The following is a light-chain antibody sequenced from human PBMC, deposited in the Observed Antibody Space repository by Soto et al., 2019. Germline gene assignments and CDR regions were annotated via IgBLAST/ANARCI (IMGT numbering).Light chain of an antibody. CDR2: GAS. CDR1: QRLSSAC. Sequence: EIVLTQSPGTLSLSPGERATLSCRASQRLSSACLAWYQQKPGQAPRLLIYGASSRATGVPDRFSGSGSGTDFTLTIGRLETEDFAVYYCQQCDGSPFAFGQGTKVDI. J-gene: IGKJ1*01. V-gene: IGKV3-20*01. CDR3: QQCDGSPFA.